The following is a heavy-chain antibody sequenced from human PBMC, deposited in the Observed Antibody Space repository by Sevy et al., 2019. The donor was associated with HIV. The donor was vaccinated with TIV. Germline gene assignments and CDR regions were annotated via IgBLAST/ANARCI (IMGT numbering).Heavy chain of an antibody. CDR2: ISGSGVST. Sequence: GGSLRLSCAASGFTLNNYAMNWVRQAPGKGLEWVSGISGSGVSTYYEDSVKGRFTISRDNSKNTLYLQMNSLRAEDTDVYYCAKDSYFDNTLFDYWGQGTLVTVSS. V-gene: IGHV3-23*01. CDR1: GFTLNNYA. D-gene: IGHD3-22*01. J-gene: IGHJ4*02. CDR3: AKDSYFDNTLFDY.